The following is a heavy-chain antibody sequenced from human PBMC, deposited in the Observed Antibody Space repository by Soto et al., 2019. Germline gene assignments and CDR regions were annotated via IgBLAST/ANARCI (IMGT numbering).Heavy chain of an antibody. J-gene: IGHJ4*02. CDR3: TTARWDTYYFDY. CDR1: RFTFSNAW. D-gene: IGHD1-26*01. V-gene: IGHV3-15*01. Sequence: EVQLVESGGGLVKPGASLRLSCAASRFTFSNAWMSWVRQAPGKGLEWVGRIKTKTDGETTDYAAPVKGRFTISRDDSRNTLYLQMNSLKTEDIAMYYCTTARWDTYYFDYWGQGALVTVST. CDR2: IKTKTDGETT.